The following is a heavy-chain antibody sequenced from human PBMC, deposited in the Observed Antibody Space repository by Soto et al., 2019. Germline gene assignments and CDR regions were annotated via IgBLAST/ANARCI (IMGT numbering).Heavy chain of an antibody. Sequence: GGSLRLSYVASEFSFSNLWMTLVRQASGKGLEFLATINPDGSETYYVESVKGRFTISRDNAKNSVSLHMNSLGVEDTGLYYCTTDLNWSGTWGQGTMVTVS. CDR1: EFSFSNLW. CDR3: TTDLNWSGT. J-gene: IGHJ5*01. D-gene: IGHD3-3*01. CDR2: INPDGSET. V-gene: IGHV3-7*01.